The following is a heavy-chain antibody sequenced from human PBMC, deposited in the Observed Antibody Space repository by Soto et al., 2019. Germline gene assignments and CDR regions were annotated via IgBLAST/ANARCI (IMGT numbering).Heavy chain of an antibody. CDR2: IRWNSGSI. CDR1: GFTFDDYA. D-gene: IGHD6-19*01. J-gene: IGHJ6*02. V-gene: IGHV3-9*01. CDR3: AKFGGGIAVAGSVSGYYYGMDV. Sequence: PGGSLRLSCAASGFTFDDYAMHWVRQAPGKGLEWVSGIRWNSGSIGYADSVKGRFTISRDNAKNSLYLQMNSLRAGDTALYYCAKFGGGIAVAGSVSGYYYGMDVWGQGTPVTLSS.